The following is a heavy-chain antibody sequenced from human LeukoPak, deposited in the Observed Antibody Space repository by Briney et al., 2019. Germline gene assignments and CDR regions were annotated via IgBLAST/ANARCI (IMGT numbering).Heavy chain of an antibody. CDR2: MYNVGST. Sequence: PSETLSLTSSGSVGSISSSSYYCGWIRQPPGKGLEWIGSMYNVGSTYYNPSLKSRVTISGDSSKNQFSLKLTSVTVAETAVYYSARHGPWGSVCYDYWGLGTLVTVSS. D-gene: IGHD2-8*01. V-gene: IGHV4-39*01. CDR1: VGSISSSSYY. J-gene: IGHJ4*02. CDR3: ARHGPWGSVCYDY.